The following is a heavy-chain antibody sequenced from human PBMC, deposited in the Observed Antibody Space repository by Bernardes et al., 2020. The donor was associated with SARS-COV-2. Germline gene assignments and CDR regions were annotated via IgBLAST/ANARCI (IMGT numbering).Heavy chain of an antibody. V-gene: IGHV4-34*01. CDR3: TKGGSQEGANPLKKAGRRAFDI. CDR2: IGPSGRT. D-gene: IGHD3-16*01. CDR1: GGSFSGFY. J-gene: IGHJ3*02. Sequence: SEPLSLTCAVYGGSFSGFYWSWVRQFPGKGLEWIGEIGPSGRTPYKSSLKSRVTINGETSKNQFSLRQTSVTAADTAMYSCTKGGSQEGANPLKKAGRRAFDICSQGTRVTV.